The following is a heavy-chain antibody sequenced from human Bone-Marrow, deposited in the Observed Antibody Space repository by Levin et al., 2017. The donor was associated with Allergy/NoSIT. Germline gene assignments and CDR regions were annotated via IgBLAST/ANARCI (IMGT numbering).Heavy chain of an antibody. CDR1: GGSFSGYY. CDR3: ARGRHGGALHTCYFDY. CDR2: INHSGST. J-gene: IGHJ4*02. D-gene: IGHD1-26*01. V-gene: IGHV4-34*01. Sequence: SETLSLTCAVYGGSFSGYYWSWIRQPPGKGLEWIGEINHSGSTNYNPSLKSRVTISVDTSKNQFSLKLSSVTAADTAVYYCARGRHGGALHTCYFDYWGQGTLVTVSS.